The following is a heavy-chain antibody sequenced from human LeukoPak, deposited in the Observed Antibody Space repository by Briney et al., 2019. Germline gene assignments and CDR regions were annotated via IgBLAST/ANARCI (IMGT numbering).Heavy chain of an antibody. CDR2: IYYSGST. J-gene: IGHJ4*02. CDR1: GGSISSYY. CDR3: ARDRSVSYSSSWTPGVPMYYFDY. D-gene: IGHD6-13*01. Sequence: SSAPLSLTCSVSGGSISSYYWNWLRQPPGKGLEWIGYIYYSGSTKYNPSLKGRVTISVDTSKNQFSLKLSSVTAADTAVYYCARDRSVSYSSSWTPGVPMYYFDYWGQGTLVTVSS. V-gene: IGHV4-59*01.